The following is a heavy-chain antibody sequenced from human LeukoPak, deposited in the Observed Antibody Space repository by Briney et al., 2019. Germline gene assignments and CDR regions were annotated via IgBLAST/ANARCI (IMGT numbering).Heavy chain of an antibody. D-gene: IGHD7-27*01. CDR2: ISPNSGGT. Sequence: ASVKVSCKASGYTXTAYYIHWVRQAPGQGLEWMGWISPNSGGTDYAQKFQGRVTMTRDTSISTAYVELSSLTSDDTAVYYCAIQPWGSGNNWYFDLWGRGTLVTVSS. V-gene: IGHV1-2*02. J-gene: IGHJ2*01. CDR3: AIQPWGSGNNWYFDL. CDR1: GYTXTAYY.